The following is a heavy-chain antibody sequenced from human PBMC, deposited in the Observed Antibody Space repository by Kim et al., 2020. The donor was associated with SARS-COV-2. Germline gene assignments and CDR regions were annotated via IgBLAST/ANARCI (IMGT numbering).Heavy chain of an antibody. CDR3: ARGVRYFDWLLRPFDY. V-gene: IGHV4-34*01. J-gene: IGHJ4*02. D-gene: IGHD3-9*01. Sequence: SLKRRGTISVDTSKNQFSLKLSSVTAADTAVYYCARGVRYFDWLLRPFDYWGQGTLVTVSS.